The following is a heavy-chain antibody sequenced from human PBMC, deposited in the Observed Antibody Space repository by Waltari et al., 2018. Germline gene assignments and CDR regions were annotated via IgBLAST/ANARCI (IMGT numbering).Heavy chain of an antibody. CDR1: RGSFSDYY. CDR3: ARGRHISSYIFWYFDL. CDR2: KTHSGST. J-gene: IGHJ2*01. Sequence: QVQLQQWGAGLLTPSETLSLTCAVYRGSFSDYYWSWISPSPGKGLEWIGGKTHSGSTNNTAAAKSHGAISAEPSKNQFSLRVDSVDAADTAVYYCARGRHISSYIFWYFDLWGRGTLVTVAS. D-gene: IGHD6-13*01. V-gene: IGHV4-34*02.